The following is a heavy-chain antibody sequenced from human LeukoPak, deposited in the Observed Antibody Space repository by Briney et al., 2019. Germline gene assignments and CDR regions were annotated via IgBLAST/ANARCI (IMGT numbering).Heavy chain of an antibody. Sequence: SVKVSCKASGYTFTSYGISWVRQAPGQGLEWMGGIIPIFGTANYAQKFQGRVTITTDESTSTAYMELSSLRSEDTAVYYCARRGGGYSYGGFDYWGQGTLVTVSS. J-gene: IGHJ4*02. D-gene: IGHD5-18*01. CDR1: GYTFTSYG. CDR3: ARRGGGYSYGGFDY. V-gene: IGHV1-69*05. CDR2: IIPIFGTA.